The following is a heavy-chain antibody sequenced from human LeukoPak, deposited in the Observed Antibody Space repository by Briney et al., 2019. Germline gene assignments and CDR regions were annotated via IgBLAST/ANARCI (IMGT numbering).Heavy chain of an antibody. J-gene: IGHJ4*02. V-gene: IGHV4-59*01. CDR3: ARWGSIAVARFDY. Sequence: SETLSLTCTVSGGSISSYYWSWIRQPPGKGLEWIGYIYYTGSTNYNPSLTSRVNISVDTSKNQFSLNLTSVTASDTAVYYCARWGSIAVARFDYWGQGTLVTVSS. CDR1: GGSISSYY. CDR2: IYYTGST. D-gene: IGHD6-6*01.